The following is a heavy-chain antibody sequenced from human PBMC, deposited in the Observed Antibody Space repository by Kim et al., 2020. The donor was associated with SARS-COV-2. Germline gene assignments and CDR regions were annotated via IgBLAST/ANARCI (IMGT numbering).Heavy chain of an antibody. V-gene: IGHV1-18*01. J-gene: IGHJ4*02. Sequence: ASVKVSCKASGYTFTSYGISWVRQAPGQGLDWMGWISSYNGNTNYAQKLQGRVTMTTDTSTSTAYMELRSLRSDDTAVYYCARDSSTGDGWPNWGKGGVDYWGQGTLVTVSS. D-gene: IGHD7-27*01. CDR2: ISSYNGNT. CDR1: GYTFTSYG. CDR3: ARDSSTGDGWPNWGKGGVDY.